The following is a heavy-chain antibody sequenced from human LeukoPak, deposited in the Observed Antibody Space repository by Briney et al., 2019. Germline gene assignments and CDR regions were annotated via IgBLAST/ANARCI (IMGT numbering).Heavy chain of an antibody. V-gene: IGHV3-7*01. D-gene: IGHD6-13*01. CDR1: GFTLTDYW. J-gene: IGHJ4*01. CDR3: ARDGTAAGLYFDL. Sequence: GGSLRLSCEVSGFTLTDYWMNWVRQAPGKGPEWVASIRQDGSEKTYVDSVKGRFTISRDNTKNSLSLQLNGLRAEDTAVYYCARDGTAAGLYFDLWGQGTLVTVSS. CDR2: IRQDGSEK.